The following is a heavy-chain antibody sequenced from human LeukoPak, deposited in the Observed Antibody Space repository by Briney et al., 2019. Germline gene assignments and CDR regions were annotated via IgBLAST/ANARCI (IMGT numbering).Heavy chain of an antibody. CDR1: GYTFTSYD. V-gene: IGHV1-8*03. Sequence: ASVKVSCKASGYTFTSYDINWVRQATGQGLEWMGWINPNSGNTGYAQKFQGRVTITRNTSISTAYMELSSLRSEDTAVYYCARAYYDFWSGPNWFDPWGQGTLVTVSS. D-gene: IGHD3-3*01. CDR2: INPNSGNT. J-gene: IGHJ5*02. CDR3: ARAYYDFWSGPNWFDP.